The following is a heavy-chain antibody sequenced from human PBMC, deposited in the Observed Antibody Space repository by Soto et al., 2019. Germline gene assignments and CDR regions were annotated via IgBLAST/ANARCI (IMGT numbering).Heavy chain of an antibody. J-gene: IGHJ5*02. CDR3: ARAAIVVVPAAIDP. CDR1: GGSVSSGSYY. CDR2: IYYSGST. V-gene: IGHV4-61*01. Sequence: QVQLQESGPGLAKPSETLSLTCTVSGGSVSSGSYYWSWIRQPPGKGLEWIGYIYYSGSTNYNPSLKSRVTISVDTSKNQFSLKLSSVTAADTAVYYCARAAIVVVPAAIDPWGQGTLVTVSS. D-gene: IGHD2-2*01.